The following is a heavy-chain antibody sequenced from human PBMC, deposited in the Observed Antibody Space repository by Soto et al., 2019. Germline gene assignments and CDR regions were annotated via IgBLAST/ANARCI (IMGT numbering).Heavy chain of an antibody. J-gene: IGHJ4*02. D-gene: IGHD3-16*01. CDR3: ARDFHGGAAHHFDY. CDR1: GGSISSYY. Sequence: PSETLSLTCTVSGGSISSYYWSWIRQPPGKGLEWIGYIYYSGSTNYNPSLKSRVTISVDTSKNQFSLKLSSVTAADTAVYYCARDFHGGAAHHFDYGAQGTLVTVSA. V-gene: IGHV4-59*01. CDR2: IYYSGST.